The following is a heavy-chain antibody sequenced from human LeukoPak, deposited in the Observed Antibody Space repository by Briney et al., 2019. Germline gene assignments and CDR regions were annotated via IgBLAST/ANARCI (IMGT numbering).Heavy chain of an antibody. J-gene: IGHJ5*02. CDR3: ARGGSDILTGYWVNWFDP. Sequence: ASVKVSCKAFGYTFTSNYMHWVRQAPGQGPEWMGVISPSGGSTTYAQKFQGRVTLTRDMSTSTDYLELSSLRSEDTAVYYCARGGSDILTGYWVNWFDPWGQGTLVTVSS. CDR2: ISPSGGST. D-gene: IGHD3-9*01. V-gene: IGHV1-46*01. CDR1: GYTFTSNY.